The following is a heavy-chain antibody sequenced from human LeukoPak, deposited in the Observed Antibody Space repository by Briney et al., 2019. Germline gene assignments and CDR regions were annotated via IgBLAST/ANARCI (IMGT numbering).Heavy chain of an antibody. J-gene: IGHJ6*03. CDR3: ARAGGKNIEVLPGAPRAYFYHTDV. Sequence: SQTLSLTCTVSGGSITGNNFYWSWIRQPAGKGLEWIGRINTSGSTNYNPSLKSRVTISIDMSKNQFSLNLSSVTAADTAVYYCARAGGKNIEVLPGAPRAYFYHTDVWGKGTTVTVSS. V-gene: IGHV4-61*02. CDR1: GGSITGNNFY. D-gene: IGHD2/OR15-2a*01. CDR2: INTSGST.